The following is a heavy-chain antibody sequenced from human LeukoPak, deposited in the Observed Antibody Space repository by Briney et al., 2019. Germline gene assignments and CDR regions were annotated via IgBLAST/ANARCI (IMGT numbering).Heavy chain of an antibody. Sequence: PSQTLSLTCTVSGGSISSGGYYWSWIRQPPGKGLEWIGYIYYSGSTYYNPSLKSRVTISVDTSKNQFSLKLSSVTAADTAVYYCARRRNSLPHWYFDLWGRGTLVTVSS. CDR3: ARRRNSLPHWYFDL. J-gene: IGHJ2*01. CDR2: IYYSGST. D-gene: IGHD2-21*01. V-gene: IGHV4-30-4*08. CDR1: GGSISSGGYY.